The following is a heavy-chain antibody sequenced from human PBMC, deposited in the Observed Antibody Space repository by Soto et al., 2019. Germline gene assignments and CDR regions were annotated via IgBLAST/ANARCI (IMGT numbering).Heavy chain of an antibody. CDR3: ASDRAYKIWFDP. CDR2: IYYSGRT. D-gene: IGHD2-21*01. V-gene: IGHV4-31*03. CDR1: GGSISSGGYH. J-gene: IGHJ5*02. Sequence: QVQLQESGPVLVKPSQTLSLTCTVSGGSISSGGYHWSWIRKQPGKGLEWIGNIYYSGRTYYNPSLKCRVTISVEPSKQQFYMKLSSVTSADTAVYYCASDRAYKIWFDPWGQGMLVTGSS.